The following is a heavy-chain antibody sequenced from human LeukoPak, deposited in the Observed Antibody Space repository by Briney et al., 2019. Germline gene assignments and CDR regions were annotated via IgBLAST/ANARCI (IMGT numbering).Heavy chain of an antibody. CDR2: IYPGDSDT. V-gene: IGHV5-51*01. CDR3: ARRCVIAAAGTDHYDY. J-gene: IGHJ4*02. Sequence: GESLKISCKGSGYSFTSYWIGWVRQMPGKGLEWMGIIYPGDSDTRYSPSFQGQVTISADKSISTAYLQWSSLKASDTAMYYCARRCVIAAAGTDHYDYWGQGALVTVSS. CDR1: GYSFTSYW. D-gene: IGHD6-13*01.